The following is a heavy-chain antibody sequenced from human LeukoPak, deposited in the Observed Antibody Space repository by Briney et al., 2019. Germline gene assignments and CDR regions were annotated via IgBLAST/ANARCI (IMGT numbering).Heavy chain of an antibody. J-gene: IGHJ4*02. V-gene: IGHV4-59*12. CDR2: IYQSGTT. CDR1: GGSISHYY. D-gene: IGHD3-22*01. Sequence: SETRSLTCTVSGGSISHYYWSWVRQPPGKGLEWIGYIYQSGTTNYHPSLKSRVTISVDTSKNQFSLKLTSLTAADTAIYYCAREIYYDSSAYDYWGQGTLVTVSS. CDR3: AREIYYDSSAYDY.